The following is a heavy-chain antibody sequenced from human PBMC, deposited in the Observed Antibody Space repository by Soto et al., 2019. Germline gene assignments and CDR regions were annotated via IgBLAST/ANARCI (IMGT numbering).Heavy chain of an antibody. CDR2: IWSDGGNK. D-gene: IGHD6-13*01. J-gene: IGHJ4*02. V-gene: IGHV3-33*01. CDR3: ARWGIAAGDY. CDR1: GFTFSSYG. Sequence: QVQLVESGGGVVQPGRSLRLSCAASGFTFSSYGMHWVRQAPGKGLEWVAVIWSDGGNKYYADSVKGRFTISRDNSKNTLYLQLNSLRDEDTAVYYCARWGIAAGDYWGQGTLVTVSS.